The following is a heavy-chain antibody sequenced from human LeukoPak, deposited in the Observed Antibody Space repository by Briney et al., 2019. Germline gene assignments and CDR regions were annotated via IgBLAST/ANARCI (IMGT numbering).Heavy chain of an antibody. CDR2: ISNDGRNT. D-gene: IGHD4-17*01. V-gene: IGHV3-30*18. J-gene: IGHJ4*02. CDR1: GFTFSNYG. CDR3: AKDDYGDYPWNFYH. Sequence: GRSLRLSCAASGFTFSNYGMHWVRQAPGKGLEWVAFISNDGRNTYFADSVKGRFTISRDNSKNTLYLQINSLRPEDTAVFYCAKDDYGDYPWNFYHWGQGTLVTVSS.